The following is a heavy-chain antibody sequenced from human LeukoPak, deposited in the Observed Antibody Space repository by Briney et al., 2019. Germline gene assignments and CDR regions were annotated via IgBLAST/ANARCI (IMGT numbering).Heavy chain of an antibody. D-gene: IGHD3-10*01. CDR2: INSDGSST. CDR3: AREDYYGSGSYSSEYFQH. CDR1: GFTFSSYG. V-gene: IGHV3-74*01. J-gene: IGHJ1*01. Sequence: GGSLRLSCAASGFTFSSYGMHWVRQAPGKGLVWVSRINSDGSSTNYADSVKGRFTISRDNAKNTLYLQMNSLRAEDTAVYYCAREDYYGSGSYSSEYFQHWGQGTLVTVSS.